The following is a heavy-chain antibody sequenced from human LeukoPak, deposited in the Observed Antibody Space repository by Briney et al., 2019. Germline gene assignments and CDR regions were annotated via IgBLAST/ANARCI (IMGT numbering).Heavy chain of an antibody. CDR1: GFTFSSYW. CDR3: AREGGSYEVYFDY. J-gene: IGHJ4*02. CDR2: INSDGSST. D-gene: IGHD1-26*01. V-gene: IGHV3-74*01. Sequence: GSLRLSCAASGFTFSSYWMHWVRQAPGKGLVWVSRINSDGSSTSYADSVKGRFTISRDNAKNTLYLQMNSLRAEDTAVYYCAREGGSYEVYFDYWGQGTLVTVSS.